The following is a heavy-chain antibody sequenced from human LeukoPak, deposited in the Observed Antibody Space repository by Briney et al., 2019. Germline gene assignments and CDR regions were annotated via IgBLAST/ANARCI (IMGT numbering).Heavy chain of an antibody. V-gene: IGHV1-46*01. J-gene: IGHJ3*02. D-gene: IGHD4-17*01. Sequence: ASVKVSCKASGYTFTSYGISWARQAPGQGLEWMGIINPSGGSTSYAQKFQGRVTMTRDTSTSTVYMELSSLRSEDTAVYYCARPQNDYGDAQAFDIWGQGTMVTVSS. CDR3: ARPQNDYGDAQAFDI. CDR1: GYTFTSYG. CDR2: INPSGGST.